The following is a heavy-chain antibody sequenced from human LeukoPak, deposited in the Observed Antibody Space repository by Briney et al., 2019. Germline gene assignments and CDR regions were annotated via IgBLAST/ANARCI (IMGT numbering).Heavy chain of an antibody. J-gene: IGHJ4*02. CDR1: GFTFNIYD. V-gene: IGHV3-23*01. CDR3: ARRYSAYQFDY. CDR2: IDGGGGT. D-gene: IGHD5-12*01. Sequence: GGSLRLSCAASGFTFNIYDLSWVRQAPGKGLVWVSSIDGGGGTFYADSVKGQFTISRDNSNNILYLQMNSLRAEDMAVYYCARRYSAYQFDYWGQGTLVTVSS.